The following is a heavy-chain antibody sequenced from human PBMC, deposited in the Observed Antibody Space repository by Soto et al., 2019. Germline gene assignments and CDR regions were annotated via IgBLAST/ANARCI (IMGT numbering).Heavy chain of an antibody. V-gene: IGHV1-2*02. CDR1: GYTLSGNY. Sequence: ASVKVSCKASGYTLSGNYIHWVRQAPGQGLEWMGWINPNSGDTNYAQKFQGRVTMTRDTSISTAYVELNRLRSDDTAVYYCARGGCISASCYMGDNWFDPWGQGTLVTVSS. CDR3: ARGGCISASCYMGDNWFDP. J-gene: IGHJ5*02. CDR2: INPNSGDT. D-gene: IGHD2-2*02.